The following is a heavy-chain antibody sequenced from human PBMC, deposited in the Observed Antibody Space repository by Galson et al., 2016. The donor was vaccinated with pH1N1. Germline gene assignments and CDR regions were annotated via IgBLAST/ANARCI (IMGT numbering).Heavy chain of an antibody. CDR2: ISYEGSNK. CDR1: GFTFSSFA. J-gene: IGHJ3*02. Sequence: SLRLSCAASGFTFSSFAMYWVRQAPGKGLEWVAVISYEGSNKFYAASVQGRFTISRDDSRNRLYLQMTSLRAEDTALYYCARESILVTLESFDIWGQGTMVTVSS. V-gene: IGHV3-30*04. CDR3: ARESILVTLESFDI. D-gene: IGHD2-21*02.